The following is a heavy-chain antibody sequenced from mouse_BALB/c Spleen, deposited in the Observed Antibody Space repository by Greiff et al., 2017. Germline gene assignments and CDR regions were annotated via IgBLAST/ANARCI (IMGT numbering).Heavy chain of an antibody. J-gene: IGHJ4*01. CDR3: AREGITTRHAMDY. CDR2: IWGDGST. D-gene: IGHD2-4*01. V-gene: IGHV2-6-7*01. CDR1: GFSLTGYG. Sequence: VQGVESGPGLVAPSQSLSITCTVSGFSLTGYGVNWVRQPPGKGLEWLGMIWGDGSTDYNSALKSRLSISKDNSKSQVFLKMNSLQTDDTARYYCAREGITTRHAMDYWGQGTSVTVSS.